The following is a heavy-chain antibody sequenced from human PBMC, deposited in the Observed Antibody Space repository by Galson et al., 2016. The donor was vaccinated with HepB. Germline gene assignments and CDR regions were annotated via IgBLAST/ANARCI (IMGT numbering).Heavy chain of an antibody. J-gene: IGHJ6*02. CDR1: GFTFTNYA. CDR3: ARDDSSGGSYYSYGLDV. V-gene: IGHV7-4-1*02. Sequence: SVKVSCKASGFTFTNYAINWVRQAPGQGLEWMGWIDTNTGNPTYAKGFTGRFLFSLDTSVSTAYLQISSLKTEDTALYFCARDDSSGGSYYSYGLDVWGQGTTVIVSS. D-gene: IGHD3-10*01. CDR2: IDTNTGNP.